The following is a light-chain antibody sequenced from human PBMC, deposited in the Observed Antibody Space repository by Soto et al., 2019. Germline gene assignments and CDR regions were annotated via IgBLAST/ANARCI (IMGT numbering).Light chain of an antibody. V-gene: IGLV2-8*01. CDR1: SSDIGAYNY. J-gene: IGLJ1*01. CDR3: SSHGGANNFYV. CDR2: EVT. Sequence: QPVLTQPPSASGSPGQSVTISCTGTSSDIGAYNYVSWYQQHPGKVPKLIIYEVTKRPSGVPDRFSASKSGNTASLTVSGLQAEDEADYYCSSHGGANNFYVFGTGTKVTVL.